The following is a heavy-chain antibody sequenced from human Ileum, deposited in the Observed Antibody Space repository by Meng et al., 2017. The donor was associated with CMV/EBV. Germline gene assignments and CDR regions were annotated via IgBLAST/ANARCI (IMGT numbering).Heavy chain of an antibody. CDR1: GFPFSVYY. V-gene: IGHV3-11*01. Sequence: QVQLMESGGGLVKPRGSLRLSCAASGFPFSVYYMAWVRQAPGKGLEWVSYITGPGTTITYADSVRGRFTISRDNTKNSLYLQMNSLRADDTAVYYCVRGNYGFDYWGQGALVTVSS. CDR3: VRGNYGFDY. CDR2: ITGPGTTI. D-gene: IGHD3-10*01. J-gene: IGHJ4*02.